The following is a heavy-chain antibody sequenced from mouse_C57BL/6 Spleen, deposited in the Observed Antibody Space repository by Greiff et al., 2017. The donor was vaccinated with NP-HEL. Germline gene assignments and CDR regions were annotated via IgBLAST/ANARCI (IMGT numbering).Heavy chain of an antibody. Sequence: VQLKESGGGLVKPGGSLKLSCAASGFTFSDYGMHWVRQAPEKGLEWVAYISSGSSTIYYVDTVKGRFTISRDNAKNTLFLQMTSLRSEDTAMYYCARPAQAFYYAMDYWGQGTSVTVSS. CDR1: GFTFSDYG. J-gene: IGHJ4*01. V-gene: IGHV5-17*01. CDR3: ARPAQAFYYAMDY. CDR2: ISSGSSTI. D-gene: IGHD3-2*02.